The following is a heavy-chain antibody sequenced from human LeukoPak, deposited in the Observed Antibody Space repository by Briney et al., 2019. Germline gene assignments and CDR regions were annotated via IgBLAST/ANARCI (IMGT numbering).Heavy chain of an antibody. CDR3: AKDRSGSWSFDY. V-gene: IGHV3-30*18. J-gene: IGHJ4*02. Sequence: PGRSLRLSCAASGFTFTRSGMHWVRQAPGKGLEWLAVISYDGSDKYCADSVKGRFTISRDNSKNTLYLQMNSLRAEDTAVYYCAKDRSGSWSFDYWGQGTLVTVCS. CDR2: ISYDGSDK. CDR1: GFTFTRSG. D-gene: IGHD6-13*01.